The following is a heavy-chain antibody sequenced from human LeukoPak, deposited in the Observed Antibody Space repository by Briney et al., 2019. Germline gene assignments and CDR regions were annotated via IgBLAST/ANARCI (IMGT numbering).Heavy chain of an antibody. V-gene: IGHV4-30-4*01. CDR2: IYYSGST. D-gene: IGHD3-10*01. Sequence: SETLSLTCTVSGGSISSGDYYWSWIRQPPGKSLEWIGYIYYSGSTYYNPSLKSRVTISVDTSKNQFSLKLSSVTAADTAVYYCARDNGSGSYSSWGQGTLVTVSS. CDR3: ARDNGSGSYSS. CDR1: GGSISSGDYY. J-gene: IGHJ4*02.